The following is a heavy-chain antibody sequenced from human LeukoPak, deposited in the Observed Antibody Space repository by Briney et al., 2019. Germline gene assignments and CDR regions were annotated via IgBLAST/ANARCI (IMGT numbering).Heavy chain of an antibody. CDR1: GFTFSSYA. J-gene: IGHJ4*02. D-gene: IGHD6-19*01. CDR3: AKGPLIAVAADY. CDR2: ISGSGGST. V-gene: IGHV3-23*01. Sequence: GSLRLSCAASGFTFSSYAMSWVRQAPGKGLEWASAISGSGGSTYYADSVKGRFTISRDNSKNTLYLQMNSLRAEDTAVYYCAKGPLIAVAADYWGQGTLVTVSS.